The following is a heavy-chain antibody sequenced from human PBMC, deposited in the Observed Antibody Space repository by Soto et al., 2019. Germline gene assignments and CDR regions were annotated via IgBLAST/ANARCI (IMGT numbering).Heavy chain of an antibody. CDR2: INHSGST. V-gene: IGHV4-34*01. D-gene: IGHD2-8*02. CDR3: ARDKITGLFDY. CDR1: GGSFSGYY. J-gene: IGHJ4*02. Sequence: QVQLQQWGAGLLKPSETLSLTCAVYGGSFSGYYWTWIHQPPGTGLEWIGEINHSGSTNYNPSLTSRVTISVDTSKNQFSLKLTSVTAADTAVYYCARDKITGLFDYWGQGTLVTVSS.